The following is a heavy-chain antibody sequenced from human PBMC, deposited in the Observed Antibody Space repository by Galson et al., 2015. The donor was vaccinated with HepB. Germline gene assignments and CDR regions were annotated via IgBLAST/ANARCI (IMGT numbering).Heavy chain of an antibody. J-gene: IGHJ6*03. CDR2: IYSGGST. D-gene: IGHD3-10*01. V-gene: IGHV3-53*01. CDR3: ARGILYYYYMDV. CDR1: GFTVSSNY. Sequence: SLRLSCAASGFTVSSNYMSWVRQAPGKGLEWVSVIYSGGSTYYADSVKGRFTISRDNSKNTLYLQMNSLRAEDTAVYYCARGILYYYYMDVWGKGTTVTVSS.